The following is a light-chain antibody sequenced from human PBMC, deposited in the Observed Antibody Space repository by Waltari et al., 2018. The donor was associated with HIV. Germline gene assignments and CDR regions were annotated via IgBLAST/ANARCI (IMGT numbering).Light chain of an antibody. V-gene: IGLV3-19*01. Sequence: SSDLTQDPAVSVALGETVRITCRGDTLRSYYAAWYQQKPGQAPILVIYDSTNRPSGIPDRFSGSTSGGTASLTITGAQAEDEADYYCNSRDSSDTSYVFGPETYVTVL. CDR1: TLRSYY. J-gene: IGLJ1*01. CDR2: DST. CDR3: NSRDSSDTSYV.